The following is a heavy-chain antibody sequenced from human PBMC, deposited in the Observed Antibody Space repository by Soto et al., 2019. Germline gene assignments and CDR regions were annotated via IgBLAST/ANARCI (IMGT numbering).Heavy chain of an antibody. D-gene: IGHD6-13*01. CDR3: ARIAAAGSPTEYYYYGMDV. J-gene: IGHJ6*02. CDR1: GLSLSTSGMC. Sequence: SGPTLVNATQTLTLTCTFSGLSLSTSGMCVSWIRQPPGKALEWLALIDWDDDKYYSTSLKTRLTISKDTSKNQVVLTMTNMDPVDTATYYCARIAAAGSPTEYYYYGMDVWGQGTTVTVSS. V-gene: IGHV2-70*01. CDR2: IDWDDDK.